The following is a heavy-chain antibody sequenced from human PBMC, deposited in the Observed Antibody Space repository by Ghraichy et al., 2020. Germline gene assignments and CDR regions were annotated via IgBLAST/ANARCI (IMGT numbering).Heavy chain of an antibody. CDR2: IYYSGST. D-gene: IGHD6-19*01. V-gene: IGHV4-59*01. CDR3: ARAAVAGGYYQYYYGMDV. CDR1: GGSISSYY. J-gene: IGHJ6*02. Sequence: SETLSLTCTVSGGSISSYYWSWIRQPPGKGLEWIGYIYYSGSTNYNPSLKSRVTISVDTSKNQFSLKLSSVTAADTAVYYCARAAVAGGYYQYYYGMDVWGQGTTVTVS.